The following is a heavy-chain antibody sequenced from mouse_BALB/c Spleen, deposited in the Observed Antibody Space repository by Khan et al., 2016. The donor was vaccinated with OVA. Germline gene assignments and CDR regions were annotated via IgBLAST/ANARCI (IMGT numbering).Heavy chain of an antibody. CDR3: AGGFDF. CDR1: GYTFTDYY. CDR2: IYPGSANT. J-gene: IGHJ2*01. Sequence: VQLQESGPELVKPRASVKISCKASGYTFTDYYINWVKQKPGQGLEWIGWIYPGSANTRYSEEFKDKATLTVDTSSTTAFRRLSSLTSEDTAVYFCAGGFDFWGQGTTLTVSS. V-gene: IGHV1-84*02.